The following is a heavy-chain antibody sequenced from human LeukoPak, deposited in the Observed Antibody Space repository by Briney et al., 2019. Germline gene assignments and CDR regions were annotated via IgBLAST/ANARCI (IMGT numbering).Heavy chain of an antibody. V-gene: IGHV3-23*01. CDR1: RFTFSNYA. Sequence: LSGGSQSLSCAASRFTFSNYAMRWVRHAPGKAVEWVSAIRGGGDATYYADSGKGRFTTSRDNSKNTLYLQMNSLRAEDTVVYSWAKETYSTGFFDYWGQGALVTVSS. CDR2: IRGGGDAT. J-gene: IGHJ4*02. CDR3: AKETYSTGFFDY. D-gene: IGHD6-25*01.